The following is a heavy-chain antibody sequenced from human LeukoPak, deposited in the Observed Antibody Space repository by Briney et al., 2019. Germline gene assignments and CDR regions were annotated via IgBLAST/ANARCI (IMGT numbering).Heavy chain of an antibody. V-gene: IGHV1-46*01. CDR2: IDPNDGST. D-gene: IGHD2-15*01. J-gene: IGHJ4*02. CDR3: ARGGPYHGWDY. CDR1: GYTFSSYY. Sequence: ASVKVSCKASGYTFSSYYMRWARQAPGQGLEWVGRIDPNDGSTIHARNLQGRVTMTSDTSTSTVYMELSSLRSEDTAVYYCARGGPYHGWDYWGQGTLVTVSS.